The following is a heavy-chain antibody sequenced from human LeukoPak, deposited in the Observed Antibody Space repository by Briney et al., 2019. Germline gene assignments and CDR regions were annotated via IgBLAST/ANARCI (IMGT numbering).Heavy chain of an antibody. CDR1: GYTFTSYD. J-gene: IGHJ6*03. CDR3: AREPHYYYYMDV. V-gene: IGHV1-8*03. CDR2: MNPNSGNT. D-gene: IGHD1-14*01. Sequence: GASVKVSCKASGYTFTSYDIDWVRQATGQGLEWMGWMNPNSGNTGYAQKFQGRVTITRNTSISTAYIELSSLRSEDTAVYYCAREPHYYYYMDVWGKGTTVTVSS.